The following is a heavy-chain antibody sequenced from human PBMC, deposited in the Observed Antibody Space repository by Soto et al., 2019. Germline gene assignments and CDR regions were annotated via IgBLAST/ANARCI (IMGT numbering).Heavy chain of an antibody. J-gene: IGHJ6*02. CDR1: GDPISSSKW. Sequence: SETLSLTCAVSGDPISSSKWWTWVRQTPGKGLEWIGKIDQNGITNYNPSLESRVTILKDNSKNQLSLKLTSVTAVDSAVYYCARLNRDYYYYGMDVWGQGATVTVS. CDR2: IDQNGIT. V-gene: IGHV4-4*02. CDR3: ARLNRDYYYYGMDV.